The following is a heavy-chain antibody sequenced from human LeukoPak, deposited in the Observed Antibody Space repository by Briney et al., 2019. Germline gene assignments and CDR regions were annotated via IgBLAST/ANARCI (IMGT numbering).Heavy chain of an antibody. J-gene: IGHJ4*02. CDR2: VYSSGNT. Sequence: NPSETLSLTCTVSGGSISSYYWSWIRQPPGKGLEWIGYVYSSGNTNYNPSLKSRVIISVDTSKNQFSLKLSSVTAADTAVYYCARGGVLLGIDYWGQGTLVTVSS. D-gene: IGHD2-8*02. CDR3: ARGGVLLGIDY. CDR1: GGSISSYY. V-gene: IGHV4-59*01.